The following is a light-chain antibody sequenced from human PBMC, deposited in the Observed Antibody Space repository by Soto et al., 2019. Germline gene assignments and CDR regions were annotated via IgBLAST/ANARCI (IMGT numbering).Light chain of an antibody. V-gene: IGKV3-15*01. J-gene: IGKJ5*01. CDR3: QQYNNWPPIA. Sequence: IVLTQPPGTLSLSPGESATLSCRASQSVSNNYLAWYQQKPGQAPRLLIYDTSTRATGIPARFSGSGSGTEFTLTISSLQSEDFAVYYCQQYNNWPPIAFGQGTRLEI. CDR2: DTS. CDR1: QSVSNN.